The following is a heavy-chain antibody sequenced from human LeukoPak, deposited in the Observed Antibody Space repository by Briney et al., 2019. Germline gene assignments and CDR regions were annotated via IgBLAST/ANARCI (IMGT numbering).Heavy chain of an antibody. CDR2: ISHTGST. J-gene: IGHJ6*03. CDR3: ARHKDYYYSYMDV. Sequence: SETLSLTCAVYGGSFSAYYWNWIRQPPGKGLEWIGEISHTGSTSYNPSLKSRVTISVDTSKNQFSLKLSSVTAADTDVYYCARHKDYYYSYMDVWGKGTTVTIFS. V-gene: IGHV4-34*01. CDR1: GGSFSAYY.